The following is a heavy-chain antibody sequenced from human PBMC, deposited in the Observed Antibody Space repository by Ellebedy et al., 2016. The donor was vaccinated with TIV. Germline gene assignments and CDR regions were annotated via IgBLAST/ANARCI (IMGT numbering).Heavy chain of an antibody. CDR3: AAESYGDYVGYFDY. J-gene: IGHJ4*02. D-gene: IGHD4-17*01. CDR1: GFTFTNSA. V-gene: IGHV1-58*01. Sequence: SVKVSXXASGFTFTNSAVQWVRRARGQRLEWIGWIVVGSGNTNYAQKFQERVTITRDMSTSTAYMELSSLRSEDTAVYYCAAESYGDYVGYFDYWGQGTLVTVSS. CDR2: IVVGSGNT.